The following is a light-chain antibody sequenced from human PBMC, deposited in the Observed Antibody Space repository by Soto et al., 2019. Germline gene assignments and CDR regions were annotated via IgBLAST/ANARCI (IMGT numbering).Light chain of an antibody. CDR3: QHYNNWPLT. V-gene: IGKV3-15*01. CDR2: DAS. J-gene: IGKJ4*01. CDR1: QSVSNN. Sequence: EIVMTQSPATLSVSPGERATLSCRASQSVSNNLAWYQQTPGQAPRLLIYDASTRATGIPARFSGSGSGTEFTLTISSLQSDDFAVYCCQHYNNWPLTFGGGTKVEIK.